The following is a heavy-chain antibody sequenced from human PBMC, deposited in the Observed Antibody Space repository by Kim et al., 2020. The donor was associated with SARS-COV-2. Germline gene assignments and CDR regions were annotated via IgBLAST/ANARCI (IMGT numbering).Heavy chain of an antibody. CDR3: ARDRVLSTLQLWFPCYGMDV. V-gene: IGHV3-48*03. J-gene: IGHJ6*02. CDR1: GFTFSSYE. D-gene: IGHD5-18*01. Sequence: GGSLRLSCAASGFTFSSYEMNWVRQAPGKGLEWVSYISSSGSTIYYADSVKGRFTISRDNAKNSLYLQMNSLRAEDTAVYYCARDRVLSTLQLWFPCYGMDVWGQGTTVTVSS. CDR2: ISSSGSTI.